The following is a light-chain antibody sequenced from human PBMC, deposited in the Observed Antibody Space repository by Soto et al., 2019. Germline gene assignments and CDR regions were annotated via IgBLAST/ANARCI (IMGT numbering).Light chain of an antibody. V-gene: IGKV1-17*01. CDR3: LQNHSFPRT. J-gene: IGKJ1*01. CDR2: GAS. Sequence: DLQMTQSPSSLSASVGDRVTVTCRASQGISNDLGWYQQKPGKAPKRLIYGASGLQSEVPSRFSGSGSGTEFTLTISSLQPEDFATYYCLQNHSFPRTFGQGTKVEI. CDR1: QGISND.